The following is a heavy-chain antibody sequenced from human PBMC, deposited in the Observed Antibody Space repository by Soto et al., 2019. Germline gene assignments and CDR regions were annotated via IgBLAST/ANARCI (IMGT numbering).Heavy chain of an antibody. CDR3: ARRYGSSFDY. CDR2: IYYSGST. V-gene: IGHV4-59*08. J-gene: IGHJ4*02. CDR1: GGSISSYY. Sequence: QVQLQESGPGLVKPSETLSLTCTVSGGSISSYYWCWIRQPPGKGLEWIGYIYYSGSTNYNPSLTSRVTISVATSKNQFSLKLSSVTAADTAVYYCARRYGSSFDYWGQGTLVTVSS. D-gene: IGHD6-13*01.